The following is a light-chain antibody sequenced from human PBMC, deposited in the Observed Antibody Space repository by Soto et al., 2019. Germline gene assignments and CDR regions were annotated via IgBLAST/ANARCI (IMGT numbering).Light chain of an antibody. J-gene: IGKJ1*01. CDR3: QQYDNLRWT. CDR2: AAS. CDR1: QSISSY. V-gene: IGKV1-39*01. Sequence: DIRMTMSPASLSSSVGDRVTITCRASQSISSYLNWYQQKPGKAPKLLIYAASSLQSGVPSRFSGSGSGTDITFTISSLQPEDIATYYCQQYDNLRWTFGQGTKVDIK.